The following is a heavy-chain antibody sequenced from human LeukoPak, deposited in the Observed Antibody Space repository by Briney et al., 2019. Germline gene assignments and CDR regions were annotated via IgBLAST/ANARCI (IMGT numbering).Heavy chain of an antibody. D-gene: IGHD2-15*01. V-gene: IGHV3-30*18. J-gene: IGHJ4*02. CDR2: ISYDGSNK. CDR1: GFTFSSYG. Sequence: GGSLRLSCAASGFTFSSYGMHWVRQAPGKGLEWVAVISYDGSNKYYADSVKGRFTISRDNSKNTLYLQMNSLRAEDTAVYYSAKDLFPYCSGGSCYVLDYWGQGTLVTVSS. CDR3: AKDLFPYCSGGSCYVLDY.